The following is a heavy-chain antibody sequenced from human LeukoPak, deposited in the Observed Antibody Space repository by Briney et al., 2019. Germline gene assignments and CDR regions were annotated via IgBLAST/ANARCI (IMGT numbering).Heavy chain of an antibody. Sequence: SETLSLTCTVSGYSISSGYYWGWIRPPPGKGLEWIGCIFRSGYTYHNPSLKSRVTLSLDTSKNQFSLRLSSVTAADTAVYYCAREGSYYYGSGSPSWRQGTLVTVSS. CDR3: AREGSYYYGSGSPS. V-gene: IGHV4-38-2*02. D-gene: IGHD3-10*01. J-gene: IGHJ5*02. CDR1: GYSISSGYY. CDR2: IFRSGYT.